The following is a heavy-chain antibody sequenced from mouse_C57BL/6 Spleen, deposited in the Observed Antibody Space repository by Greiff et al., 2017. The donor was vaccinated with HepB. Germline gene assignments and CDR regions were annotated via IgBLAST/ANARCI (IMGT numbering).Heavy chain of an antibody. Sequence: QVQLQQPGAELVKPGASVKLSCKASGYTFTSYWMHWVKQRPGQGLEWIGMIHPNSGSTNYNEKFKSKATLTVDKSSSTAYMQLSRLTSEDSAVYYCARWDYDYTPFAYWGQGTLVTVSA. V-gene: IGHV1-64*01. CDR1: GYTFTSYW. J-gene: IGHJ3*01. D-gene: IGHD2-4*01. CDR2: IHPNSGST. CDR3: ARWDYDYTPFAY.